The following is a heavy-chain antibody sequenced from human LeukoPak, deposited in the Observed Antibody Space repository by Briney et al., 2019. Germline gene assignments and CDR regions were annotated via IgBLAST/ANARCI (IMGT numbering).Heavy chain of an antibody. CDR2: LYYRGSA. D-gene: IGHD3-22*01. CDR3: ARGGYYDKEAFDI. J-gene: IGHJ3*02. CDR1: GASISSYY. V-gene: IGHV4-59*01. Sequence: AETLSLTCTVSGASISSYYWSWIRQPPGKGLEWIAYLYYRGSAHYNPSLRSRVTISVDPSKNQFCLRLSSVTAADRAVYYCARGGYYDKEAFDIWGRGRMVSV.